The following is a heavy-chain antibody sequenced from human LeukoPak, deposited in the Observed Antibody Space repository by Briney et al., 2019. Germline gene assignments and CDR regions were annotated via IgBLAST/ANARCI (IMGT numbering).Heavy chain of an antibody. J-gene: IGHJ4*02. V-gene: IGHV1-8*01. CDR3: ARGTIAYYDSSGYFVFDY. D-gene: IGHD3-22*01. CDR1: GYTFTSYD. CDR2: MNPNSGNT. Sequence: ASVKVSCKASGYTFTSYDINWVRQATGQGLEWMGWMNPNSGNTGYAQKFQGRVTMTRNTSISTAYMELSSLRSEDTAVYYCARGTIAYYDSSGYFVFDYWGQGTLVTVSS.